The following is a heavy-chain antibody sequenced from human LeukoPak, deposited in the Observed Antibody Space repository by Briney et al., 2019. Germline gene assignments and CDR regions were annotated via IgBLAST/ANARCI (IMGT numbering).Heavy chain of an antibody. CDR3: ARQYYDFWTRRFGYYFDY. D-gene: IGHD3-3*01. CDR2: IYYSGST. CDR1: GYSITSGYF. Sequence: SETLSLTCGVSGYSITSGYFWGWIRQPPGKGLEWIGSIYYSGSTYYNPSLKSRVTISVDTSKNQFSLKLSSVTAADTAVYYCARQYYDFWTRRFGYYFDYWGQGTLVTVSS. J-gene: IGHJ4*02. V-gene: IGHV4-38-2*01.